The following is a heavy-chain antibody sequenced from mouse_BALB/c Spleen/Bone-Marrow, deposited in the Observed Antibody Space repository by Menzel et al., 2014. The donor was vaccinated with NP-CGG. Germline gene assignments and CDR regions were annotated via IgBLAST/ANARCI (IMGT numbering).Heavy chain of an antibody. V-gene: IGHV5-6-3*01. CDR2: INSNGGNT. CDR1: GFTFSSYG. CDR3: ARDRGWLRRFAY. D-gene: IGHD2-2*01. Sequence: EVQRVVSGGGLEQPGGSLKLSCAASGFTFSSYGMSWVRPTPDKRLELVATINSNGGNTYYPDRVKGRLNISRDTAKNGLCLKMSRLKSEDTAMYYCARDRGWLRRFAYWGQWTLVTVSA. J-gene: IGHJ3*01.